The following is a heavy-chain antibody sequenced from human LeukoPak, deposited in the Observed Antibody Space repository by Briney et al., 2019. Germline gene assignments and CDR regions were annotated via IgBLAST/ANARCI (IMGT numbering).Heavy chain of an antibody. CDR1: GGSTSSDSYY. CDR3: ARARVRSYSYDSSGFYTSDWHLDL. V-gene: IGHV4-61*01. Sequence: PSETLSLTCTVSGGSTSSDSYYWSWIRQPPGKGLEWIGFIYARGSTKYNPSLKSRVTISVDTSKNQFSLKLSSVTAADTAVYYCARARVRSYSYDSSGFYTSDWHLDLWGRGTLVSLST. D-gene: IGHD3-22*01. J-gene: IGHJ2*01. CDR2: IYARGST.